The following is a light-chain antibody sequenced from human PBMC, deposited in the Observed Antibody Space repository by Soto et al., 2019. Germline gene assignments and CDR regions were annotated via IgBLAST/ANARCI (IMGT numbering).Light chain of an antibody. CDR2: DVN. CDR3: SAYSSGATPVV. Sequence: QSALTQPAPVSGSPGQSITIPCPGTTSDIVGLYNNVSWYQQQPGKAPKLLIYDVNDRPSGVSDRFSGSKSGNTASLTISGLQAEDEADYFCSAYSSGATPVVFGGGTQLTVL. CDR1: TSDIVGLYNN. J-gene: IGLJ2*01. V-gene: IGLV2-14*03.